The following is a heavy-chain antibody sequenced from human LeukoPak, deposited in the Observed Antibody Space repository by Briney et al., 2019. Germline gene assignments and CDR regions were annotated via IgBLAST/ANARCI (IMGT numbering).Heavy chain of an antibody. Sequence: GGSLRLSCAASGFTLSTYAMSWVRQAPGKGLEWISGISGSASSTHYADSVKGRFTISRDNSKNTLYLQMNSLRVEDTAVYFCAKTWWQWYFFDYWGQGTLVTVSS. CDR2: ISGSASST. CDR3: AKTWWQWYFFDY. V-gene: IGHV3-23*01. J-gene: IGHJ4*02. CDR1: GFTLSTYA. D-gene: IGHD6-19*01.